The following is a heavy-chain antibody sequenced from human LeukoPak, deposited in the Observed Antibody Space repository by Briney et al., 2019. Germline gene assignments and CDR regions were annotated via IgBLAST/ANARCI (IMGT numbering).Heavy chain of an antibody. J-gene: IGHJ4*02. V-gene: IGHV4-34*01. D-gene: IGHD2-2*01. CDR2: INHSGST. CDR3: DRGGEEIVVVPLDS. CDR1: GGSFGGYY. Sequence: SETLSLTCAVYGGSFGGYYWSWIRQPPGKGLEWIGEINHSGSTNYNPSLKSRVTMLVDTSKNQFSLKLTSVYVQDTVLYSCDRGGEEIVVVPLDSWRQGPLATVSS.